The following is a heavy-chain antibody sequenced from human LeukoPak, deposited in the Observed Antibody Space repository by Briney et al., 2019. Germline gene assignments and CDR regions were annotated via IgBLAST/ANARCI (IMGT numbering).Heavy chain of an antibody. CDR2: INPSGGST. J-gene: IGHJ4*02. V-gene: IGHV1-46*01. Sequence: ASVKVSCKASGYTFTSYYMHWVRQAPGQGLEWMGVINPSGGSTSYAQKFQGRVTMTTDTSTSTVYMELSSLRSEATAVYYCAREDSSGWYYFDYWGQGTLVTVSS. CDR1: GYTFTSYY. D-gene: IGHD6-19*01. CDR3: AREDSSGWYYFDY.